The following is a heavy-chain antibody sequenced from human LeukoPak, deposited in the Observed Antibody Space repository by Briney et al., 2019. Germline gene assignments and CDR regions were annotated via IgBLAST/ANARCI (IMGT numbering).Heavy chain of an antibody. D-gene: IGHD3-3*01. V-gene: IGHV4-59*01. CDR3: TRLRFTDFWSGYSDYYYMDV. J-gene: IGHJ6*03. CDR2: ISYSGST. Sequence: KPSETLSLTCTVSGSSISNYYWSWIRQPPGKGLEWIGYISYSGSTNYDPSLKSRVTISVDTSKNQFSLKLSSVTAADTAVYYCTRLRFTDFWSGYSDYYYMDVWGKGTTVTVSS. CDR1: GSSISNYY.